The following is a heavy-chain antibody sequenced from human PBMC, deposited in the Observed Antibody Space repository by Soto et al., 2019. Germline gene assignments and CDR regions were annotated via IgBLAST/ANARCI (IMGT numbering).Heavy chain of an antibody. CDR3: AKSSGWFGEFDY. V-gene: IGHV3-23*01. J-gene: IGHJ4*02. D-gene: IGHD3-10*01. Sequence: EVQLLESGGGLVQPGGSLRLSCAASGFTFSSYAMSWVRQAPGKGLEWVSAISGSGGSTYYADSVKGRFTMSRDNSKNTLYLQMISLRAEDTALYYCAKSSGWFGEFDYWGQGTLVTVSS. CDR2: ISGSGGST. CDR1: GFTFSSYA.